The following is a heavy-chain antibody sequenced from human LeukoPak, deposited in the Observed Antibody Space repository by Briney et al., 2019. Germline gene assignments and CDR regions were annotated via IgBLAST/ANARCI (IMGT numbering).Heavy chain of an antibody. J-gene: IGHJ4*02. CDR3: ARDGRGGYLDY. D-gene: IGHD3-22*01. CDR1: GFTFSTYW. Sequence: PGGSLRLSCAASGFTFSTYWMSWVRQAPGKGLEWVANIKQDGSDKYYVDSVKGRFTISKDNGKNSLYLQMNSLRAEDTAVYYCARDGRGGYLDYWGRGTPVTVSS. V-gene: IGHV3-7*01. CDR2: IKQDGSDK.